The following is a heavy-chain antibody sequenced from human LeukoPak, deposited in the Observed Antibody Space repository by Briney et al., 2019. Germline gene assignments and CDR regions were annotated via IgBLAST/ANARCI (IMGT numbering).Heavy chain of an antibody. CDR2: INQGGSEK. CDR3: ARDAPPYCSGGSCYSRY. D-gene: IGHD2-15*01. J-gene: IGHJ4*02. Sequence: PGGSLRLSCAASGFTFSSYWMSWVRQAPGKGLEWVANINQGGSEKYYVDVVKGRFHISRDNAKNSLYLQMNRLRAEDTAVYYCARDAPPYCSGGSCYSRYWGQGALVTVSS. V-gene: IGHV3-7*01. CDR1: GFTFSSYW.